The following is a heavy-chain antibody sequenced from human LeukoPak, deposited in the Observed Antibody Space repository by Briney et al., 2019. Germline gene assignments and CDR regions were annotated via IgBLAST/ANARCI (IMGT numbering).Heavy chain of an antibody. J-gene: IGHJ4*02. CDR2: IKQDGSEK. Sequence: GGSLRLSCAASGFTFSSYWMSWVRQAPGKGLEWVANIKQDGSEKYYVDSVKGRFTISRDNAKNSLYLQMNSLRAEDTAVYYCARDYRRGHSSGYYLVDWGQGTLVTVSS. V-gene: IGHV3-7*01. CDR3: ARDYRRGHSSGYYLVD. CDR1: GFTFSSYW. D-gene: IGHD3-22*01.